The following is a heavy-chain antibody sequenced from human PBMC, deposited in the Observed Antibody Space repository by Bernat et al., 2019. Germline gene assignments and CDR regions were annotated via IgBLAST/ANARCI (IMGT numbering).Heavy chain of an antibody. V-gene: IGHV4-31*03. J-gene: IGHJ6*03. CDR1: GGSISSGGYY. D-gene: IGHD3-3*01. CDR3: ARGAYDFWGGLFSGPGYYYYMDV. CDR2: IYYSGST. Sequence: QVQLQESGPGLVKPSQTLSLTCTVSGGSISSGGYYWSWIRQHPGKGLEWIGYIYYSGSTYYNPSLKSRVTISVDTSKNQFSLKLSSVTAADTAVYYCARGAYDFWGGLFSGPGYYYYMDVWGKGTTVTVSS.